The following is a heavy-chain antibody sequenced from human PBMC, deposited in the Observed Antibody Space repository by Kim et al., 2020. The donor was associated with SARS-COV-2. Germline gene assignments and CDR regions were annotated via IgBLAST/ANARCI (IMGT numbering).Heavy chain of an antibody. Sequence: SETLSLTCTVSGGSISSSSYYWGWIRQPPGKGLEWIGSIYYSGSTYYNPSLKSRVTISVDTSKNQFSLKLSSVTAADTAVYYCARHRKGIAAGKYYFDYWGQGTLVTVSS. V-gene: IGHV4-39*01. D-gene: IGHD6-25*01. CDR1: GGSISSSSYY. CDR2: IYYSGST. CDR3: ARHRKGIAAGKYYFDY. J-gene: IGHJ4*02.